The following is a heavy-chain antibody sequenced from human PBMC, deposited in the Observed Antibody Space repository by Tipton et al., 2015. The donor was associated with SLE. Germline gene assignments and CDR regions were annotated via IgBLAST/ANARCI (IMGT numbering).Heavy chain of an antibody. J-gene: IGHJ4*02. V-gene: IGHV4-34*01. D-gene: IGHD6-13*01. CDR3: ARADIAAAGTGRDY. CDR1: GGSFSGYY. CDR2: INHSGGT. Sequence: TLSLTCAVYGGSFSGYYWSWIRQSPGKGLEWIGEINHSGGTNHNPSLKSRVTISIDTSKNHFSLRLNSVTAADTAVYYCARADIAAAGTGRDYWGQGTLVTVSS.